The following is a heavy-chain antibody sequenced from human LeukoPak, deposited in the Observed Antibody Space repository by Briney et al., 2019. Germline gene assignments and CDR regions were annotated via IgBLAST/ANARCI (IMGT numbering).Heavy chain of an antibody. Sequence: ASVKVSCKVSGYTLTELSMHWVRQAPGKGLEWMGGFDPEDGETIYAQKFQGRVTMAEDTSTDTAYMELSSLRSEDTAVYYCATGGGVGATIDYWGQGTLVTVSS. CDR2: FDPEDGET. V-gene: IGHV1-24*01. D-gene: IGHD1-26*01. CDR1: GYTLTELS. J-gene: IGHJ4*02. CDR3: ATGGGVGATIDY.